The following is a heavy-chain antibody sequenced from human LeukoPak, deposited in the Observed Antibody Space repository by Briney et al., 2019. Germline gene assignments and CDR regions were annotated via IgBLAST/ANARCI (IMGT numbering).Heavy chain of an antibody. V-gene: IGHV3-7*01. CDR2: IKQDGSEK. D-gene: IGHD3-9*01. CDR1: GFTFSSYW. CDR3: ASRGGYFDWLLLDPFDY. J-gene: IGHJ4*02. Sequence: GGSLRLSCAASGFTFSSYWMSWVRQAPGKGLEWVANIKQDGSEKYYVDSVKGRFTIPRDNAKNSLYLQMNSLRAEDTAVYYCASRGGYFDWLLLDPFDYWGQGTLVTVSS.